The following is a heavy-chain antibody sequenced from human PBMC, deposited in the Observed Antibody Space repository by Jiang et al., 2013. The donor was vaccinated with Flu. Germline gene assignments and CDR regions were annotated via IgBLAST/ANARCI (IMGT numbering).Heavy chain of an antibody. CDR2: INPNSGGT. D-gene: IGHD6-19*01. J-gene: IGHJ3*02. CDR1: GYTFTSYG. Sequence: GAEVKKPGTSVKVSCKASGYTFTSYGISWVRQAPGQGLEWMGWINPNSGGTNYAQKFQGRVTMTRDTSISTAYMELSRLRSDDTAVYYCARLIQWLDPDAFDIWGQGTMVTVSS. V-gene: IGHV1-2*02. CDR3: ARLIQWLDPDAFDI.